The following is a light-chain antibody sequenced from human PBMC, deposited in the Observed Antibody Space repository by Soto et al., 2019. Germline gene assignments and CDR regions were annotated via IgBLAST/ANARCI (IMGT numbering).Light chain of an antibody. V-gene: IGKV1-39*01. J-gene: IGKJ5*01. CDR1: QSISRY. CDR2: AAS. CDR3: QQKYSTPIT. Sequence: IQMNQSPSSLSASVGDRVTITCRASQSISRYLNWYQQKPGKAPKLLIYAASSLQSGVPSRFSGIGSGTDFTLTISRLQTEDFATYDGQQKYSTPITFCQGTRLEIK.